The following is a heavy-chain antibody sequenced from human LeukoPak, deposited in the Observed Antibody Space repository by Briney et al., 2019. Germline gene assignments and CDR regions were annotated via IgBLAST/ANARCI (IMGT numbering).Heavy chain of an antibody. D-gene: IGHD3-10*01. V-gene: IGHV4-31*03. Sequence: SETLSLTCTVSGGSISSGGYYWNWIRQHPGKGLEWIGYFYYSGSTYYNPSLKSRVTISVDTSKNQFSLKLSSVTAADTAVYYCARGRSYTVVRGVIIRSSGMDVWGQGTTVTVSS. J-gene: IGHJ6*02. CDR3: ARGRSYTVVRGVIIRSSGMDV. CDR2: FYYSGST. CDR1: GGSISSGGYY.